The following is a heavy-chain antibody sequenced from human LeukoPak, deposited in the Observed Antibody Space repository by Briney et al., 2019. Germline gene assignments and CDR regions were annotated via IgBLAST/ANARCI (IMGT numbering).Heavy chain of an antibody. D-gene: IGHD2-2*01. J-gene: IGHJ4*02. CDR3: AKDPDIVVVPAARIFDY. CDR2: ISGSGATT. CDR1: GFTFSNYA. V-gene: IGHV3-23*01. Sequence: GGSLRLSCAASGFTFSNYAISWVRQAPGKGLEWVSAISGSGATTYYADSVKGRFSISRDNSRNTLYLQMNSLRAEDTAVYYCAKDPDIVVVPAARIFDYWGQGTLVTVSS.